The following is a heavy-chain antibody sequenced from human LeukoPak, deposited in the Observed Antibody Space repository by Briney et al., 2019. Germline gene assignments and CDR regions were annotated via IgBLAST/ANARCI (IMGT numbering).Heavy chain of an antibody. J-gene: IGHJ4*02. CDR2: INQDGTEK. CDR1: GFTFSTYW. V-gene: IGHV3-7*04. Sequence: GGSLRLSCAASGFTFSTYWMTWVRQAPGKGLEWVANINQDGTEKNYVDSVKGRFTISRDNAKDSLYLQMNSLRAEDTAVYYCARNMGDYWGQGTLVTVSS. CDR3: ARNMGDY. D-gene: IGHD2/OR15-2a*01.